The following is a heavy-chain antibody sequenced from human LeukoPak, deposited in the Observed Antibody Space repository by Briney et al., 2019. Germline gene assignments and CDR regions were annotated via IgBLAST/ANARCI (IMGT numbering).Heavy chain of an antibody. Sequence: GGSLRLSCAASGFTFNNYAMSWVRQAPGKGLEWVSTISGSADKTYYADSVKGRFTISRDNSKNTLYLQMNSLRAEDTAVYYCAKAYGGRDYWGQGTLVTVSS. CDR3: AKAYGGRDY. D-gene: IGHD4-23*01. J-gene: IGHJ4*02. CDR2: ISGSADKT. CDR1: GFTFNNYA. V-gene: IGHV3-23*01.